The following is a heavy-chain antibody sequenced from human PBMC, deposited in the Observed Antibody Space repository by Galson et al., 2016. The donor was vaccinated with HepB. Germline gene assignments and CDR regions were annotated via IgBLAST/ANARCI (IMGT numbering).Heavy chain of an antibody. CDR3: AEPPGDHSA. Sequence: SLRLSCAASGYSFNAFGMHWVRQPPGKGLEWVAVISNDETSTFYADSVKGRFTISRDPSKNTLYLQMNSLKPEDTAIYYCAEPPGDHSAWGQGTLVTVSS. D-gene: IGHD4-17*01. V-gene: IGHV3-30*03. CDR1: GYSFNAFG. CDR2: ISNDETST. J-gene: IGHJ5*02.